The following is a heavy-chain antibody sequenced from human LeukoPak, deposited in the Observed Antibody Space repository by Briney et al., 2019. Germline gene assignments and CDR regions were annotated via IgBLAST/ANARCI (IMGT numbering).Heavy chain of an antibody. CDR2: ISSSGDTI. V-gene: IGHV3-11*01. CDR1: GFTFGDYY. D-gene: IGHD3-3*01. Sequence: GGSLRLSCAASGFTFGDYYMTWIRQAPGKGLEWVSCISSSGDTIYYADSVKGRFTISRDNSKNTLYLQMNSLRAEDTAVYYCAAPPYYDFCPWGQGTLVTVSS. J-gene: IGHJ5*02. CDR3: AAPPYYDFCP.